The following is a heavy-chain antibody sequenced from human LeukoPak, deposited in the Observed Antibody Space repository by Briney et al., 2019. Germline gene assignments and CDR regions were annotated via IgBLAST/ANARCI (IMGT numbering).Heavy chain of an antibody. D-gene: IGHD4-23*01. CDR2: TGRHT. V-gene: IGHV3-23*01. Sequence: PGGSLRLSCAASGFTFSTYAMSWVRQAPGKGLEWVSSTGRHTNYADSVEGRFTISRDNSKSTLYLQMDSLRAEDTAIYYCARDLAGKGHWGQGTQVTVSS. CDR1: GFTFSTYA. J-gene: IGHJ4*02. CDR3: ARDLAGKGH.